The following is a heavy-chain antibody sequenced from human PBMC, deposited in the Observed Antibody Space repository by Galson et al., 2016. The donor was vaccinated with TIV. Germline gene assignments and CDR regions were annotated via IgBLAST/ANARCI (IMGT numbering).Heavy chain of an antibody. CDR2: TDWDGDK. V-gene: IGHV2-70*17. Sequence: PALVKPTQTLTLTCTFSGFSLTTHGMCVSWIRQPPGKALEWLARTDWDGDKFYSTSLQTRLSISKDTSRNQVVLTLSNVDPVDTATYFCARSSIRDVTTHRFFDYWGQETLVTVSP. CDR3: ARSSIRDVTTHRFFDY. D-gene: IGHD5-24*01. J-gene: IGHJ4*02. CDR1: GFSLTTHGMC.